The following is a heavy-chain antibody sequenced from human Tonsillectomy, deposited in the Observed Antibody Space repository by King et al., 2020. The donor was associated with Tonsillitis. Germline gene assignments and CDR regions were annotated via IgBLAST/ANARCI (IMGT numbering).Heavy chain of an antibody. V-gene: IGHV3-7*01. CDR1: GFTFRSFW. CDR3: ASTGATAGTAYYYYGMDV. J-gene: IGHJ6*02. Sequence: VQLVESGEGLVQPGGSLRLSCAASGFTFRSFWMSWVRQAPGKGLEWVANINQDGSEKYYVDSVKGRFTISRDNAKNSLYLQMSSLRAEDTAVYYCASTGATAGTAYYYYGMDVWGQGTTVTVSS. D-gene: IGHD5-12*01. CDR2: INQDGSEK.